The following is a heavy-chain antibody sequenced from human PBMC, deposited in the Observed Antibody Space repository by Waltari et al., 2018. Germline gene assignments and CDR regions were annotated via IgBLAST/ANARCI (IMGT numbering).Heavy chain of an antibody. CDR1: GGSISSRSYY. CDR3: ARCKYSSSRIFPNWFDP. Sequence: QLQLQASGPGLVKPSETLSLTCTVSGGSISSRSYYWGWLRQPPGKGLEWIGSIYYSGSTYYNPSLKSRVTISVDTSKNQFSLKLSSVTAADTAVYYCARCKYSSSRIFPNWFDPWGQGTLVTVSS. V-gene: IGHV4-39*01. J-gene: IGHJ5*02. D-gene: IGHD6-13*01. CDR2: IYYSGST.